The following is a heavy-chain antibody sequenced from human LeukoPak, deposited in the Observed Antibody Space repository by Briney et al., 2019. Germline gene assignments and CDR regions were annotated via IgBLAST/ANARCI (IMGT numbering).Heavy chain of an antibody. CDR3: ARNRGWYATDV. CDR1: GGSVRGDMSH. CDR2: VHYSGSA. J-gene: IGHJ6*02. V-gene: IGHV4-61*01. Sequence: PSETLSLTCSVSGGSVRGDMSHWSWIRQPPGKGLEWIGYVHYSGSANYNPSLESRVTMSLDHSKNQFSLDLTSVTSADPAVYYCARNRGWYATDVWGQGAAVTVSS. D-gene: IGHD6-19*01.